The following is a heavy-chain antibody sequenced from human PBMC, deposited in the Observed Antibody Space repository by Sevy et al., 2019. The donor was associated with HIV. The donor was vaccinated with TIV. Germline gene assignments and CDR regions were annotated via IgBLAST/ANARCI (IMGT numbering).Heavy chain of an antibody. CDR1: GYAFSNCE. V-gene: IGHV1-8*01. CDR2: MNPNSGDT. CDR3: ARGWTRIYQVLPFY. D-gene: IGHD2-2*01. Sequence: ASVKVSCQTSGYAFSNCEINWVRQATGQGLEWMGRMNPNSGDTSYSQKFQGRVTMTSDTPTSTVYMELSGLRFEDTAVYYCARGWTRIYQVLPFYWGQGTLVTVSS. J-gene: IGHJ4*02.